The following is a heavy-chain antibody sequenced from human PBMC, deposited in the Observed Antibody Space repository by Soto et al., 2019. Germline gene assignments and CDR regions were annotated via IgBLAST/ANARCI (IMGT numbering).Heavy chain of an antibody. CDR3: AKRGSYYDSSGYFDY. J-gene: IGHJ4*02. CDR2: IYHSGST. CDR1: GGSISSSNW. V-gene: IGHV4-4*02. Sequence: SETLSLTYAVCGGSISSSNWWSWVRQPPGKGLEWIGEIYHSGSTNYNPSLKSRVTISVDKSKNQFSLKLSSVTAADTAVYYCAKRGSYYDSSGYFDYWGQGTLVTVSS. D-gene: IGHD3-22*01.